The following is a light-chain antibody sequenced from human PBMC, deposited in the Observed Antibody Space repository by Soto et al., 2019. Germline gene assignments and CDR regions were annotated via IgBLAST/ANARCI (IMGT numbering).Light chain of an antibody. CDR1: TSDIGTYSY. J-gene: IGLJ1*01. CDR3: CSSTGISTLL. V-gene: IGLV2-14*01. CDR2: EVS. Sequence: QSALTQPASVSGSPGQSITISCTGTTSDIGTYSYVSWYQQHAGKAPKLIIYEVSHRPSGVSNRFSGSKSGSTASLTISGLQAEDEAHYCCSSTGISTLLFATRTKVTVL.